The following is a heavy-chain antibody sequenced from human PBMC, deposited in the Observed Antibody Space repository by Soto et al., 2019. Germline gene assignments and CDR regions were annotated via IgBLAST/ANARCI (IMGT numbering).Heavy chain of an antibody. V-gene: IGHV1-69*13. CDR1: GGTFSTHA. J-gene: IGHJ6*02. D-gene: IGHD2-15*01. CDR2: IIPISGTT. Sequence: SVKVSCKASGGTFSTHAIIWVRQAPGHGLEWMGGIIPISGTTYYTQKFQGRVTITADEPTSTASMELSSLKSDDTAVFYCARGYCSGGNCYSGMDVWGQGTMVTVSS. CDR3: ARGYCSGGNCYSGMDV.